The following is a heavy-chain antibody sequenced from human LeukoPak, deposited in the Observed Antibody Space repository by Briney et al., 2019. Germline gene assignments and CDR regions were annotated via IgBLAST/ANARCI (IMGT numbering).Heavy chain of an antibody. J-gene: IGHJ3*02. D-gene: IGHD3-22*01. CDR1: GFTFNNYA. V-gene: IGHV3-23*01. CDR2: ITVRSTAT. Sequence: GGSLRLSCAASGFTFNNYAMNWVRQAPGKGLEWVSYITVRSTATYYADSIQGRFTISRDDSTRTLYLQMNSLRAEDTAVYYCARDHYYDSSGYAPRDAFDIWGQGTMVTVSS. CDR3: ARDHYYDSSGYAPRDAFDI.